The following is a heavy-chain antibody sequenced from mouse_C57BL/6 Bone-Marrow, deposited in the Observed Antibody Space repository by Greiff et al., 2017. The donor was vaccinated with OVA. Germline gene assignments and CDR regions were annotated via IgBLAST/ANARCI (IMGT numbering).Heavy chain of an antibody. CDR2: IRNKPNGSTT. CDR1: GFTFTTYY. CDR3: ARYKGRVAVDYFDY. J-gene: IGHJ2*01. D-gene: IGHD1-1*01. Sequence: EVHLVESGGGLVQPGDSLSLSCAASGFTFTTYYMSWVRQPPGKALEWLAFIRNKPNGSTTEYSASVKGRFTISRDNSQSILYLQMNALRAEDSATYYGARYKGRVAVDYFDYWGQGTALTVSS. V-gene: IGHV7-3*01.